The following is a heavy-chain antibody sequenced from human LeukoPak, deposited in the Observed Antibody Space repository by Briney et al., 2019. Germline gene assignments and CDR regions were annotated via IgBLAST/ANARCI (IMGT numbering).Heavy chain of an antibody. J-gene: IGHJ3*02. CDR3: ARDWASTYNFVAFDI. D-gene: IGHD5-24*01. CDR2: IYHSGST. CDR1: GYSISSGYY. V-gene: IGHV4-38-2*02. Sequence: SETLSLTCTVSGYSISSGYYWGWIRQPPEKGLEWIGSIYHSGSTYYNPSLKSRVTISVDTSKNQFSLKLSSVTAADTAVYYCARDWASTYNFVAFDIWGQGTMVTVS.